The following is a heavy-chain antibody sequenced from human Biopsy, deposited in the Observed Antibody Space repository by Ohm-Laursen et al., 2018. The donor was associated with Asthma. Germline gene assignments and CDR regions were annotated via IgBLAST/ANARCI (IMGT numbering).Heavy chain of an antibody. D-gene: IGHD3-3*02. CDR3: ARTFHFWSPYHAEHYQL. CDR2: IKHDGTEK. CDR1: GFTFGGYW. Sequence: SLRLSCAASGFTFGGYWMSWVRQVPGKGLEWVANIKHDGTEKNHVDSLKGRLTISRDNAKNSLYLQMNSLRAEDTAVYYCARTFHFWSPYHAEHYQLWGQGTLVTVSS. J-gene: IGHJ1*01. V-gene: IGHV3-7*01.